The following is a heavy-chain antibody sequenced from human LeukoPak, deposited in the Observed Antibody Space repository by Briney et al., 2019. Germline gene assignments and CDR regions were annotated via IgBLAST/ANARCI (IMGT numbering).Heavy chain of an antibody. D-gene: IGHD3-10*01. Sequence: PSETLSLTCTVSGGSISSGDYYWSWIRQPPGTGLEWIGYIYYSGSTYYNPSLKSRVTISVDTSKNQFSLKLSSVTAADTAVYYCARVPVAVRTFDYWGQGTLVTVSS. CDR1: GGSISSGDYY. J-gene: IGHJ4*02. V-gene: IGHV4-30-4*01. CDR3: ARVPVAVRTFDY. CDR2: IYYSGST.